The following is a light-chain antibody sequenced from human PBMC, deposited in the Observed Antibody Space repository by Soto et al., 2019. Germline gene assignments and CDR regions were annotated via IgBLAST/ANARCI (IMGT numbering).Light chain of an antibody. CDR3: QQRDNGPPTWT. CDR1: QSVSSY. Sequence: EIVLTQSPATMSLSPGERATLSCRASQSVSSYLAWYQQKPGQAPRLLIYDASNRATGIPARFSGSGSGTDFTLTISSLEPEDFAVYYCQQRDNGPPTWTFGQGTKVGLK. CDR2: DAS. J-gene: IGKJ1*01. V-gene: IGKV3-11*01.